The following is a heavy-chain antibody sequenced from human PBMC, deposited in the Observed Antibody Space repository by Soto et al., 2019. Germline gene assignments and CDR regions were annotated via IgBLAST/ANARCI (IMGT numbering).Heavy chain of an antibody. V-gene: IGHV6-1*01. CDR1: GDSVSSNTAA. D-gene: IGHD6-19*01. Sequence: SQTLSLTCAISGDSVSSNTAAWNWIRSSPSRGLEWLGRTYYRSNWRHDYAVSVKSRITVNPDTSKNHFSLQLNSLTPDDTAVYYCASGVARRGFDLWGQGTLGTFSS. CDR2: TYYRSNWRH. J-gene: IGHJ4*02. CDR3: ASGVARRGFDL.